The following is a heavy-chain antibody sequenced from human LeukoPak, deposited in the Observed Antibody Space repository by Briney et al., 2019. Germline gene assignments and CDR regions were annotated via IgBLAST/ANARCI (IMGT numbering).Heavy chain of an antibody. CDR1: GYSFPSYW. D-gene: IGHD2-15*01. CDR3: ARRGFCSGGSCFSAPFDF. V-gene: IGHV5-51*01. Sequence: GESLKISCKGSGYSFPSYWIGWVRQIPGKGLEWMGTIYPADSDTRYNPSFEGQVTISADTSIGTASLQWSSLKASDTAMYYCARRGFCSGGSCFSAPFDFWGQGTLLTVSS. J-gene: IGHJ4*02. CDR2: IYPADSDT.